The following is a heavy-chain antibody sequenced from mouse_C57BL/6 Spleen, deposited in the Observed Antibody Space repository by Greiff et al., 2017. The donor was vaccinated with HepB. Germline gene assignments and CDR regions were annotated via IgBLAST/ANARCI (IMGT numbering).Heavy chain of an antibody. CDR2: IYPGSGNT. Sequence: VQLVESGPELVKPGASVKLSCKASGYSFTSYYIHWVKQRPGQGLEWIGWIYPGSGNTKYNEKFKGKATLTIDTSSSTAYMQLSSLTSEDSAVYYCARGGGSSADGCFDVWGTGTTVTVSA. CDR1: GYSFTSYY. J-gene: IGHJ1*03. CDR3: ARGGGSSADGCFDV. V-gene: IGHV1-66*01. D-gene: IGHD1-1*01.